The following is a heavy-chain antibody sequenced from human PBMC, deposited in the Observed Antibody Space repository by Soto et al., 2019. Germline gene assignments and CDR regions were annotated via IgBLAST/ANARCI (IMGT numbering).Heavy chain of an antibody. Sequence: GEPLRLPCTASGVPFSSYSRSWVRQAPGKGLEWISYISTTSRSIYYADSVKGRFTISRDNAKNSLFLQMNSLRDEYTAVYYCRRKGVAFDYWGQGALVPGSS. D-gene: IGHD3-3*01. V-gene: IGHV3-48*02. CDR3: RRKGVAFDY. J-gene: IGHJ4*02. CDR2: ISTTSRSI. CDR1: GVPFSSYS.